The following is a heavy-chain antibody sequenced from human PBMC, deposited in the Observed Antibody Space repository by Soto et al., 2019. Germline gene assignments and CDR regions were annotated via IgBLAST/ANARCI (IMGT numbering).Heavy chain of an antibody. CDR1: GFTFSSYA. CDR3: AKEPESQPAPGPGNWFDP. D-gene: IGHD2-2*01. J-gene: IGHJ5*02. CDR2: ISGSGGST. V-gene: IGHV3-23*01. Sequence: GGSLRLSCAASGFTFSSYAMSWVRQAPGKGLEWVSAISGSGGSTYYADSVKGRFTISRDNSKNTLYLQMNSLRAEDTAVYYCAKEPESQPAPGPGNWFDPWGQGTLVTVSS.